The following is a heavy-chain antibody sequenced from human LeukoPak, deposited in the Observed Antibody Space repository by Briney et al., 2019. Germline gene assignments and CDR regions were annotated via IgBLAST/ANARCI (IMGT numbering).Heavy chain of an antibody. CDR3: ARANPWEPNNYYYYYMDV. J-gene: IGHJ6*03. Sequence: SETLSLTCNVSGESISSHYWSWTRQSPGKGLEWIGYVTNSGTTKFNPSLKSRVTISRDTSKNQISLRLSSVTAADTAVYYCARANPWEPNNYYYYYMDVWGKGTTVTVSS. D-gene: IGHD1-26*01. V-gene: IGHV4-59*11. CDR1: GESISSHY. CDR2: VTNSGTT.